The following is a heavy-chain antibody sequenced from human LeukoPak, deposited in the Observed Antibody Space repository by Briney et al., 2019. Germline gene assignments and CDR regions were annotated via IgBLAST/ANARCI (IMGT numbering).Heavy chain of an antibody. J-gene: IGHJ4*02. D-gene: IGHD1-14*01. CDR2: INAGHGNT. Sequence: GASVKVSCKASGYTFTSYTMHWVRQAPGQRLEWMGWINAGHGNTKYSQKFQPRVTITRDTSASTAYMELSSLRSEDTAVYYCAKGAGFAEPLPDYWGQGTLVTVSS. CDR3: AKGAGFAEPLPDY. V-gene: IGHV1-3*01. CDR1: GYTFTSYT.